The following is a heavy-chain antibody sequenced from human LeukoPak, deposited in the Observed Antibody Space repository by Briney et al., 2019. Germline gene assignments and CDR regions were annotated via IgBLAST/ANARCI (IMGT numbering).Heavy chain of an antibody. Sequence: GGSLRLSCAASGFTFSSYWMSWVRQAPGKGLEWVANIKQDGSEKYYVDSVKGRFTISRDNAKNSLYLQMNSLRAEDTAVYYCARDHDGGGHYGMDVWGQGTTVTVSS. CDR2: IKQDGSEK. CDR3: ARDHDGGGHYGMDV. CDR1: GFTFSSYW. V-gene: IGHV3-7*03. D-gene: IGHD3-16*01. J-gene: IGHJ6*02.